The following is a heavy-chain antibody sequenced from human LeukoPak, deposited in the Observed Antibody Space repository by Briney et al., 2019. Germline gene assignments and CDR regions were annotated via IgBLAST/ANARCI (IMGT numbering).Heavy chain of an antibody. D-gene: IGHD6-19*01. V-gene: IGHV3-33*01. CDR2: IWYDGSNK. CDR1: GFTFRSYG. CDR3: ATAVASSSGWYADY. J-gene: IGHJ4*02. Sequence: GGSLRLSCAASGFTFRSYGMHWVRQAPGKGLEWVAVIWYDGSNKYYADSVKGRFTVSRDNSKNTLYLQMNSLRAEDTAVYYCATAVASSSGWYADYWGQGALVTVSS.